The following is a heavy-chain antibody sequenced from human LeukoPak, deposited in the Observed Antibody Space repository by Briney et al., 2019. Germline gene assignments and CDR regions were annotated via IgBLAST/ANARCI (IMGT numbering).Heavy chain of an antibody. Sequence: GGSLRLSCAASGFSFSSYWMNRVRQAPGKGLEWVANIKEDGSETHYVDSVRGRFSISRDNTKNSLYLEMNSLRDEDTAVYYCARGHYGDYAWGRGTLVTVCS. CDR1: GFSFSSYW. V-gene: IGHV3-7*01. CDR3: ARGHYGDYA. CDR2: IKEDGSET. J-gene: IGHJ5*02. D-gene: IGHD4-17*01.